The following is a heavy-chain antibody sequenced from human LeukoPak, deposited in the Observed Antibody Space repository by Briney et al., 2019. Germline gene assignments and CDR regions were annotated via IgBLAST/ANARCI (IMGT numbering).Heavy chain of an antibody. D-gene: IGHD5-18*01. CDR1: GGSFSGYY. Sequence: SETLSLTCAVYGGSFSGYYWSWIRQPPGKGLEWIGEINHSGSTNYNPSLKSRVTISVDTSKNQFSLKLSSVTAADTAVYYCARGIRQLWLHLQYYFDYWGQGTLVTVSS. J-gene: IGHJ4*02. CDR2: INHSGST. V-gene: IGHV4-34*01. CDR3: ARGIRQLWLHLQYYFDY.